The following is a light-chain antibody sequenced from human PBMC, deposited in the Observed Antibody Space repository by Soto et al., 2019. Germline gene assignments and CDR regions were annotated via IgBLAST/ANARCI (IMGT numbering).Light chain of an antibody. J-gene: IGKJ2*01. Sequence: EIVLTQSPGTLSLSPGERATLSCRASQSVSSNYLAWYQQKPGQAPRLLIYATSSRATGIPDRFSGSGSGTDFTLTISRLEPEDCAVYYCHQYGISPPYTFGQGTKLEIK. CDR1: QSVSSNY. CDR3: HQYGISPPYT. V-gene: IGKV3-20*01. CDR2: ATS.